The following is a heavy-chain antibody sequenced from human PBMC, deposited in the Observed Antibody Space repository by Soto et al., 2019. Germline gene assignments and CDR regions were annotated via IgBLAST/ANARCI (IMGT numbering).Heavy chain of an antibody. Sequence: GGSLRLSCAASGFTFSSYEMNWVRQAPGKGLEWVSYISSSGSTIYYADSVKGRLTISRDNAKNSLYLQMNSLRAEDTAVYYCARVSGGTAAYYYYGMDVWGQGTTVTVSS. CDR1: GFTFSSYE. V-gene: IGHV3-48*03. J-gene: IGHJ6*02. CDR3: ARVSGGTAAYYYYGMDV. D-gene: IGHD2-2*01. CDR2: ISSSGSTI.